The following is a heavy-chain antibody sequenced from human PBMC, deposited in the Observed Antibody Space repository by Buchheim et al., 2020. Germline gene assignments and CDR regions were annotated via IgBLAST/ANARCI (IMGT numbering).Heavy chain of an antibody. D-gene: IGHD2-15*01. CDR1: GFTFSDYY. CDR3: ATKSPVVAATYYYYGMDV. Sequence: QVQLVESGGGLVKPGGSLRLSCAASGFTFSDYYMSWIRQAPGKGLEWVSYISSSSSYTNYVESVKGRFTISRDNAKNSLYLQMNSLRAEDTAVYYCATKSPVVAATYYYYGMDVWGQGTT. J-gene: IGHJ6*02. V-gene: IGHV3-11*06. CDR2: ISSSSSYT.